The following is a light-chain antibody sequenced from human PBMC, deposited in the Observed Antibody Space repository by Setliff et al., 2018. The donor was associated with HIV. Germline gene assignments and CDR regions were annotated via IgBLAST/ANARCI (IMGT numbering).Light chain of an antibody. V-gene: IGLV2-8*01. CDR1: ISDVGGYNY. J-gene: IGLJ1*01. CDR3: ISYADSSALYV. CDR2: EVT. Sequence: QSVLTQPPSASGSPGQSVTISCTGTISDVGGYNYVSWYQQQPGKAPKLLLYEVTRRPSGVPDRFSGSKSGNTASLTVSRLQAEDEADYYCISYADSSALYVFGSGTKVTVL.